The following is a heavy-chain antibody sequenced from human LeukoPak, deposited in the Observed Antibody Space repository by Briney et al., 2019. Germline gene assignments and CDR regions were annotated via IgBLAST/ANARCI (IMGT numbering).Heavy chain of an antibody. Sequence: GGSLRLSCAPSGFTFSSYAMSWVRQAPGKGLEWVSSISGSGGTTYYADSVKGRFTISRDNSKDTVCLEMQSRRADDTAVYYSASRRGRSITRTFPAGCWGQGPLVTLSS. CDR2: ISGSGGTT. V-gene: IGHV3-23*01. D-gene: IGHD1-20*01. CDR3: ASRRGRSITRTFPAGC. CDR1: GFTFSSYA. J-gene: IGHJ4*02.